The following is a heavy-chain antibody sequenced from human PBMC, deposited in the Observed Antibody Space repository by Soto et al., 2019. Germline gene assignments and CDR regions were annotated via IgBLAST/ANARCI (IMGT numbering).Heavy chain of an antibody. CDR1: GIVSTFA. J-gene: IGHJ4*02. D-gene: IGHD4-17*01. Sequence: QVQLVESGGGVVQPGRSLRLSCAASGIVSTFAMHWVRQAPGKGLEWVATISYDGSNEYYADSVRGRLTISRDNSKTTLLLNVDRLTSDDTGVYCCARDRGPYGVDDARLDLWGQGTLVTVSS. CDR2: ISYDGSNE. CDR3: ARDRGPYGVDDARLDL. V-gene: IGHV3-30-3*01.